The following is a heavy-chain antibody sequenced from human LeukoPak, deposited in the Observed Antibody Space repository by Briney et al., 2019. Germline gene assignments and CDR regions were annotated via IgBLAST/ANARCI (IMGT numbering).Heavy chain of an antibody. D-gene: IGHD1-26*01. Sequence: PGGSLRLSCAASGFTFSSYDMHWVRQATGKGLEWVSAIGTAGDTYYPGSVKGRFTISRENAKNSLYLQMNSLRAGDTAVYYCARASLIVGAPDAFDIWGQGTMVTVSS. CDR2: IGTAGDT. V-gene: IGHV3-13*01. J-gene: IGHJ3*02. CDR1: GFTFSSYD. CDR3: ARASLIVGAPDAFDI.